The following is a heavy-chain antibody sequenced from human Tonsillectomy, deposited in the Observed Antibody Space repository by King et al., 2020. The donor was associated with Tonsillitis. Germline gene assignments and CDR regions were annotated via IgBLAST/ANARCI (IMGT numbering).Heavy chain of an antibody. D-gene: IGHD3-10*01. CDR1: GYSLTGYY. V-gene: IGHV1-2*02. CDR2: INPNSGDT. CDR3: ARGGSTSLDY. Sequence: LVQSGAEAKKPGASVKVFCKASGYSLTGYYMHWVRQAPGQGLEWMGWINPNSGDTKYAQKFQARVTMTRDTSISTAYMELSGLTSDDTAVYYCARGGSTSLDYWGQGTLVTVSS. J-gene: IGHJ4*02.